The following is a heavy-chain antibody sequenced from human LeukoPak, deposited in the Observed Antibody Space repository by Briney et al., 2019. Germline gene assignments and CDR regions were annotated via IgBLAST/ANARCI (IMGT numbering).Heavy chain of an antibody. CDR3: ARAKRYSSSWYYFDY. CDR1: GYSFTSYW. V-gene: IGHV5-51*01. D-gene: IGHD6-13*01. J-gene: IGHJ4*02. CDR2: IYPGDSDT. Sequence: GESLKISCKASGYSFTSYWIGWVRQMPGKDLEWMGIIYPGDSDTRYSPSFQGQVTISADKSISTAYLQWSSLKASDTAMYYCARAKRYSSSWYYFDYWGQGTLVTVSS.